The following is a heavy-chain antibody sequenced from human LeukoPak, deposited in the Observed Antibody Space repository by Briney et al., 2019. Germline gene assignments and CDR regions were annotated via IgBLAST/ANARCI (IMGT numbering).Heavy chain of an antibody. Sequence: NPSETLSLTCAVSGYSISSGYYWGWIRQPPGKGLEWIGEINHSGSTNYNPSLKSRVTISVDTSKNQFSLKLSSVTAADTAVYYCVRGSRVRIRITIFGVGYYMDVWGKGTTVTVSS. CDR2: INHSGST. D-gene: IGHD3-3*01. CDR1: GYSISSGYY. CDR3: VRGSRVRIRITIFGVGYYMDV. V-gene: IGHV4-38-2*01. J-gene: IGHJ6*03.